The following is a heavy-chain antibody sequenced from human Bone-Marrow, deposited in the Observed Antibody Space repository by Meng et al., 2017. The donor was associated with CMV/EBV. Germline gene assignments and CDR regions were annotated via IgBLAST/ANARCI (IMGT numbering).Heavy chain of an antibody. J-gene: IGHJ6*02. CDR1: GFTFSSYR. V-gene: IGHV3-48*04. CDR2: ISSSSSPI. CDR3: ARVRSYYDFWSGYYPDYYYYGMDV. D-gene: IGHD3-3*01. Sequence: GGLLRLSWAASGFTFSSYRMNWVRQAPGKGLEWVSYISSSSSPIYYADSVKGRFTISRDNAKSSLYLQMNSLRAEDTAVYYCARVRSYYDFWSGYYPDYYYYGMDVWGQGTTVTVSS.